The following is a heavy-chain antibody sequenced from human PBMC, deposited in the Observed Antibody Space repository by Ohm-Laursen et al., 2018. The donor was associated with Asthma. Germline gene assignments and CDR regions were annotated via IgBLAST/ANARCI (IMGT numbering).Heavy chain of an antibody. D-gene: IGHD3-3*01. CDR1: GYTFTSYA. J-gene: IGHJ6*02. CDR2: INTNTGNP. V-gene: IGHV7-4-1*02. Sequence: ASVKVSCKASGYTFTSYAMNWVRQAPGQGLEWMGWINTNTGNPTYAQGFTGRFVFSLDTSVSTAYLQISRLKAEDTAVYYCARDLGFLEWTRPYYYYGMDVWGQGTTVTVSS. CDR3: ARDLGFLEWTRPYYYYGMDV.